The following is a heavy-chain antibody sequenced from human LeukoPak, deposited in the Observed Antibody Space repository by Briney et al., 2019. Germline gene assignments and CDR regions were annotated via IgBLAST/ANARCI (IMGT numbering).Heavy chain of an antibody. CDR2: IYYSEST. J-gene: IGHJ5*02. CDR3: ARERYDILTGYLTAADWFDP. Sequence: SEPLSLTCTVSGGSISSYYWRCLRQPPGKGLECIGYIYYSESTNYNHSLKSRVTISVDTSKNQFSLKLSSVTAADTAVYYCARERYDILTGYLTAADWFDPWGQGTLVTVSS. V-gene: IGHV4-59*01. CDR1: GGSISSYY. D-gene: IGHD3-9*01.